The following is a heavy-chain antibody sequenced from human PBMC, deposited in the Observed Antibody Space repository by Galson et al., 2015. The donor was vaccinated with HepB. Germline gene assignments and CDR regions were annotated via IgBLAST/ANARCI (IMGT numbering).Heavy chain of an antibody. D-gene: IGHD1-26*01. CDR1: GFTFSGYS. CDR2: ISSSGTYI. V-gene: IGHV3-21*01. J-gene: IGHJ4*02. CDR3: ARGPVGATFYDY. Sequence: SLRLSCAASGFTFSGYSMNWVRQAPGKGLEWVSSISSSGTYIYYADSVKGRFAISRDNAKNSLYLQMNSLRAEDTAVYYCARGPVGATFYDYWGQGTLVTVSS.